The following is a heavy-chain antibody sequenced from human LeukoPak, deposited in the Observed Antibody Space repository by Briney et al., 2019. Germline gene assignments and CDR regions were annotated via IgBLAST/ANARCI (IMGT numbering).Heavy chain of an antibody. Sequence: AGGSLRLSCAASGFTFSSYGMHWVRQTPGKGLEWVAFIRYDGSNKYYADSVKGRFTISRDNSKNTLYLQMNSLRAEDTAVYYCAKTRYCSSTSCALDYWGQGTLVTVSS. J-gene: IGHJ4*02. CDR2: IRYDGSNK. V-gene: IGHV3-30*02. CDR1: GFTFSSYG. D-gene: IGHD2-2*01. CDR3: AKTRYCSSTSCALDY.